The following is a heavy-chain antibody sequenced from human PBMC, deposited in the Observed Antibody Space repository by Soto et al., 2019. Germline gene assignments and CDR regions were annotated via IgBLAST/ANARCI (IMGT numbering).Heavy chain of an antibody. J-gene: IGHJ6*02. CDR1: GGTFSSYA. CDR3: ARDLGAQDDFWSGYYAYYYYYGMDV. CDR2: IIPIFGTA. V-gene: IGHV1-69*06. Sequence: QVQLVQSGAEVKKPGSSVKVSCKASGGTFSSYAISWVRQAPGQGLEWMGGIIPIFGTANYAQKFQGRVTIRADKYTSTADMDLSSRRSEDTAVYYCARDLGAQDDFWSGYYAYYYYYGMDVWGQGTTVTVSS. D-gene: IGHD3-3*01.